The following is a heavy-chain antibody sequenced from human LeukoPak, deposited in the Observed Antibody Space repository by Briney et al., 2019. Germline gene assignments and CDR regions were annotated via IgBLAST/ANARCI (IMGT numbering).Heavy chain of an antibody. V-gene: IGHV7-4-1*02. D-gene: IGHD1-26*01. CDR2: INTNTGNP. CDR1: GYIFTNNA. Sequence: ASVKVSCKASGYIFTNNAMHWVRLAPGQGLGWMGWINTNTGNPTYAQGFTGRFVFSLDTSVSTAYLQISSLKAEDTAVYYCARAGSGSSGKWFDPWGQGTLVTVSS. CDR3: ARAGSGSSGKWFDP. J-gene: IGHJ5*02.